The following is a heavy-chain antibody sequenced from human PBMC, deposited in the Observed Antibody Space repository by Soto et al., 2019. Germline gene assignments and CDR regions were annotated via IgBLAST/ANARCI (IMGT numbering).Heavy chain of an antibody. D-gene: IGHD3-10*01. Sequence: LSLTCAVSGGSISSSNWWSWVRQPPGKGLEWIGEIYHSGSTNYNPSLKSRVTISVDKSKNQFSLKLSSVTAADTAVYYCAKSYYGSGRLHYYYYGMDVGGQGTTVTVSS. CDR3: AKSYYGSGRLHYYYYGMDV. CDR2: IYHSGST. CDR1: GGSISSSNW. J-gene: IGHJ6*02. V-gene: IGHV4-4*02.